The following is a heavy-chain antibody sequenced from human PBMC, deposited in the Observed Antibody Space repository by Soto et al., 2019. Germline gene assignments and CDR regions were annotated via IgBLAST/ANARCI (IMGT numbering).Heavy chain of an antibody. CDR3: ARHLYTVDKNGADY. V-gene: IGHV4-39*01. Sequence: QLQLQESGPGLVKPSETLSLTCTVSGGSISSSSYYWGWIRQPPGKGLEWIGSIYYSGSTYYNPSLKSRVTISVDTSKNQFSLKLSSVTAADTAVYYCARHLYTVDKNGADYWGQGTLVTVSS. CDR2: IYYSGST. J-gene: IGHJ4*02. D-gene: IGHD4-17*01. CDR1: GGSISSSSYY.